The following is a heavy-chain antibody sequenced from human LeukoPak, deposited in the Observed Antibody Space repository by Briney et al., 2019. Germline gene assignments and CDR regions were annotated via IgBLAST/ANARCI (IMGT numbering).Heavy chain of an antibody. Sequence: ASVKVSCKASGCTFTGYYMHWVRQAPGQGLEWMGWINPNGGGTNYAQKLQGRVTMTRDTALSTAYMELSRLRSDRTAVDSGSSNYYDSSGYYAFDYWGQGTLVTVSS. CDR3: SSNYYDSSGYYAFDY. CDR1: GCTFTGYY. J-gene: IGHJ4*02. V-gene: IGHV1-2*02. CDR2: INPNGGGT. D-gene: IGHD3-22*01.